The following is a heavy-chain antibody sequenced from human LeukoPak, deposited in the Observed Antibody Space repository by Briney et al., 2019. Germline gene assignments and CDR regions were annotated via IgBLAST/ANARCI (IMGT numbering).Heavy chain of an antibody. V-gene: IGHV3-21*01. CDR1: GFTFSSYW. CDR3: ARVTPKYYFDY. Sequence: TGGSLRLSCAASGFTFSSYWMSWVRQAPGKGLEWVSSISSSSSYIYYADSVKGRFTISRDNAKNSLYLQMNSLRAEDTAVYYCARVTPKYYFDYWGQGTLVTVSS. CDR2: ISSSSSYI. D-gene: IGHD4-23*01. J-gene: IGHJ4*02.